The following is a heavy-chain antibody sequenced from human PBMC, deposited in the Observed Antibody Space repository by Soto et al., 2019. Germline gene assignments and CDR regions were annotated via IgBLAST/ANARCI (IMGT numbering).Heavy chain of an antibody. J-gene: IGHJ5*02. CDR2: IIPIFGTA. Sequence: ASVKVSCKASGGTFSSYAISWVRQAPGQGLEWMGGIIPIFGTANYAQKFQGRVTITADESTSTAYMELSSLRSEDTAVHYCARDDAHCSGGSCYSGWFDPWGQGTLVTVSS. V-gene: IGHV1-69*13. CDR3: ARDDAHCSGGSCYSGWFDP. CDR1: GGTFSSYA. D-gene: IGHD2-15*01.